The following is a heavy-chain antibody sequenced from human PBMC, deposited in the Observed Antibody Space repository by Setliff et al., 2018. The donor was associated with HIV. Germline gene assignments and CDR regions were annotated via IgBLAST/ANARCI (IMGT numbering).Heavy chain of an antibody. CDR3: ARVDCSGGSCYSPAY. CDR2: ISGYDGDT. J-gene: IGHJ4*02. D-gene: IGHD2-15*01. V-gene: IGHV1-18*01. CDR1: GYTFTSYG. Sequence: ASVKVSCKASGYTFTSYGVSWVRQAPGQGLEWMGWISGYDGDTHYVQKFQGRVTMTIDPSTRTAYMEVRSLRSDDTAVYYCARVDCSGGSCYSPAYWGQGTLVTVSS.